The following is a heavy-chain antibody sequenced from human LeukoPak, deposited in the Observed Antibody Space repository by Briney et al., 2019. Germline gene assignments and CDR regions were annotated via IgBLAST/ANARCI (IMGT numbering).Heavy chain of an antibody. CDR3: TSCPTSKHGYNSRYAFDI. Sequence: SETLSLTCTVSADSIGGHYLSWVRQPPGKGLEWIGYISDSGDTNSSPYLKSRVTISVDTSKSQVSLNLSSMTAADTAVHYCTSCPTSKHGYNSRYAFDIWGQGTVVTVSS. CDR1: ADSIGGHY. J-gene: IGHJ3*02. D-gene: IGHD5-24*01. CDR2: ISDSGDT. V-gene: IGHV4-59*11.